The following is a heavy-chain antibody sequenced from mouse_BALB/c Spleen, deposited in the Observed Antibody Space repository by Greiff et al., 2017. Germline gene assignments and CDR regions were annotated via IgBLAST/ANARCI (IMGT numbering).Heavy chain of an antibody. CDR2: IDPYYGGT. D-gene: IGHD2-4*01. Sequence: VQLKESGPELEKPGASVKISCKASGYSFTGYNMNWVKQSNGKSLEWIGNIDPYYGGTSYNQKFKGKATLTVDKSSSTAYMQLKSLTSEDSAVYYCARGDYDEGHYAMDYWGQGTSVTVSS. CDR1: GYSFTGYN. V-gene: IGHV1-39*01. J-gene: IGHJ4*01. CDR3: ARGDYDEGHYAMDY.